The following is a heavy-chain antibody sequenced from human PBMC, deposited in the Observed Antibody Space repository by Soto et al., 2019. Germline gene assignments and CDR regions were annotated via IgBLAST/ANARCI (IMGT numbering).Heavy chain of an antibody. Sequence: QVFLYQSGPGLVKPSGTLSLTCAVSGDSISSTHWWTWVRQTPGKGLEWIGEVYHSGSTSYNPSLKSRVTISVDKSNNQCSLKLPSVTAADTAVYYCATLPPRIVVTVLPIPTWGQGTLVSVSS. V-gene: IGHV4-4*02. CDR1: GDSISSTHW. CDR3: ATLPPRIVVTVLPIPT. CDR2: VYHSGST. J-gene: IGHJ4*02. D-gene: IGHD2-21*01.